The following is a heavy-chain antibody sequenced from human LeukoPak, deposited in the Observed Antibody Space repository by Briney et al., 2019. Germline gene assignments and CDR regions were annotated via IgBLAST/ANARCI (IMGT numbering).Heavy chain of an antibody. CDR3: ARDTYDSSSYYAHLDY. CDR1: GFTFSSYW. J-gene: IGHJ4*02. CDR2: IKQDGSEK. V-gene: IGHV3-7*01. D-gene: IGHD3-22*01. Sequence: PGGSLRLSCAASGFTFSSYWMSWVRQAPGKGLEWVANIKQDGSEKYYVDSVKGRFTTSRDNAKNSLYLQMSSLRAEDTAVYYCARDTYDSSSYYAHLDYWGQGTLVTVSS.